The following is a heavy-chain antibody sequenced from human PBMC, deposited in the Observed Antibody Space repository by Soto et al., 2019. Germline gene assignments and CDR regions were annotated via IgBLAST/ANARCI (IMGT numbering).Heavy chain of an antibody. CDR2: IIPILGIA. D-gene: IGHD5-12*01. CDR1: GGTFSSYT. J-gene: IGHJ4*02. Sequence: SVKVSCKASGGTFSSYTISWVRQAPGQGLEWMGRIIPILGIANYAQKFQGRVTITADKSTSTAYMELSSLRSEDTAVYYCARDLGYRIINLDYWGQGTQVTVSS. CDR3: ARDLGYRIINLDY. V-gene: IGHV1-69*04.